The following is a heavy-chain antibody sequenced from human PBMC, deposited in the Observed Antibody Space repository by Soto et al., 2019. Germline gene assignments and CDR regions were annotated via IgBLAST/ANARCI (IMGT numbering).Heavy chain of an antibody. CDR3: ARKDSGYADYMDV. Sequence: QVQLQESGPGLVKPSQTLSLTCTVSGGSISRGGYYWIWIRQHPGKRLEWIGYIYYSGGTYYNPSLKSRVTISVDTSENQFSLRLSSVTAADTAVYYCARKDSGYADYMDVWGKGTTVTVSS. D-gene: IGHD5-12*01. CDR2: IYYSGGT. J-gene: IGHJ6*03. CDR1: GGSISRGGYY. V-gene: IGHV4-31*03.